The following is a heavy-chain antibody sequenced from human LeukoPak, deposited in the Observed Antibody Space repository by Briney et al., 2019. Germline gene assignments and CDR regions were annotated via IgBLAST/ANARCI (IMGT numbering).Heavy chain of an antibody. Sequence: GGSLRLSCAASGFSFSSHWMSWVRQAPGKGLEWVSYISSSGSTIYYADSVKGRFTISRDNAKNSLYLQMNSLRAEDTAVYYCAELGITMIGGVWGKGTTVTISS. CDR3: AELGITMIGGV. J-gene: IGHJ6*04. CDR2: ISSSGSTI. D-gene: IGHD3-10*02. CDR1: GFSFSSHW. V-gene: IGHV3-48*04.